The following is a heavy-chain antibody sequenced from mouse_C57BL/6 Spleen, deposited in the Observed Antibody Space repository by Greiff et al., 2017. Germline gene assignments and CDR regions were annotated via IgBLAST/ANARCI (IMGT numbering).Heavy chain of an antibody. CDR1: GFTFSDYY. CDR2: ISNGGGST. CDR3: ASLSHPGDY. J-gene: IGHJ4*01. V-gene: IGHV5-12*01. D-gene: IGHD6-1*01. Sequence: EVQLVESGGGLVQPGGSLKLSCAASGFTFSDYYMYWVRQTPEKRLEWVAYISNGGGSTYYPDTVKGRFTISRDNAKNTLYLQMSRLKSEDTAMYYCASLSHPGDYWGQGTSVTVSS.